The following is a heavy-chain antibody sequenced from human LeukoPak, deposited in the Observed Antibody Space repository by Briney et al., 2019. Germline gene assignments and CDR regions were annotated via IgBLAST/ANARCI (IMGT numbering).Heavy chain of an antibody. D-gene: IGHD3-22*01. CDR2: ISGGGDST. Sequence: GGSLRLSCAASGFTFNNYAMSWVRQAPGEGLEWVSAISGGGDSTYYADSVKGRFTISRDNSKNTLFLQMYSLRAEDTAIYYCAKDRGDYYGTSGYWYLDLWGRGTLVTVSS. V-gene: IGHV3-23*01. CDR3: AKDRGDYYGTSGYWYLDL. CDR1: GFTFNNYA. J-gene: IGHJ2*01.